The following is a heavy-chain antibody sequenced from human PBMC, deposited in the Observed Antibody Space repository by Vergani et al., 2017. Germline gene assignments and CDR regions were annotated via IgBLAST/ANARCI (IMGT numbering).Heavy chain of an antibody. CDR3: ARDLGGGYQITYFDY. CDR2: IRFDGSNK. J-gene: IGHJ4*02. Sequence: QAQLVESGGGVVQPGRSLRLSCAASGFSFNRYGIHWVRQAPGKGLQWVAFIRFDGSNKYYVDSVKGRFTISRDNSKNTLYLQMNSLRAEDTAVYYCARDLGGGYQITYFDYWGQGTLVTVSS. D-gene: IGHD1-26*01. V-gene: IGHV3-30*02. CDR1: GFSFNRYG.